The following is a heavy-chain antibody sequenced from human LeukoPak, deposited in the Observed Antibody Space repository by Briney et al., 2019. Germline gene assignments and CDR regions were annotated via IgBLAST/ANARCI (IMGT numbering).Heavy chain of an antibody. Sequence: GGSLRLSCAVSGFTLDNTAMCWVRQAPGKGLEWISGISRMGFTTYYADSVNGRFTISRDTSKNTLYLQMDTLRPEDTALYHCAKEEVPNDYWGQGTLVTVSS. CDR3: AKEEVPNDY. CDR1: GFTLDNTA. CDR2: ISRMGFTT. V-gene: IGHV3-23*01. J-gene: IGHJ4*02.